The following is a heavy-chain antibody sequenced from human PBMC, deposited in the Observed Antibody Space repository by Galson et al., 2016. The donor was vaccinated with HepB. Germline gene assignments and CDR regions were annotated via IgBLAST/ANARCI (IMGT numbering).Heavy chain of an antibody. CDR2: ISSSSTYV. Sequence: SLRLSCAGSGFTFSRFSMNWVRQAPGKGLEWVSSISSSSTYVHYADSVKGRISISRDNAENSLHLQMNSLRAEDTAVYYCAREDAAGIYGMDVWGQGTAVTVSS. CDR3: AREDAAGIYGMDV. V-gene: IGHV3-21*06. CDR1: GFTFSRFS. D-gene: IGHD2-15*01. J-gene: IGHJ6*02.